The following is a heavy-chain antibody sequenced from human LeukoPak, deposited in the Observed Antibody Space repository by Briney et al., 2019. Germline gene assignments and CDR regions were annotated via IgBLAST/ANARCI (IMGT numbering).Heavy chain of an antibody. CDR2: ITASGDTT. CDR1: GFTFSNYA. J-gene: IGHJ4*02. Sequence: GGSLRLSCAASGFTFSNYAMSWVRQVPGKGLEWVAGITASGDTTHHVDSVKGRFTISRDNAKNSLYLQMNSLRAEDTAVYYCAREAIVGARYDYWGQGTLVTVSS. D-gene: IGHD1-26*01. CDR3: AREAIVGARYDY. V-gene: IGHV3-23*01.